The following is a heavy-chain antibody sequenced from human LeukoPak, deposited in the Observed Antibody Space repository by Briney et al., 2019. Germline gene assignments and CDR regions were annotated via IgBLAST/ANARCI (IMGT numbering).Heavy chain of an antibody. Sequence: SETLSLTCTVPGGSISSYYWSWIRQPPGKGLEWIGYIYYSGSTNYNPSLKSRVTMAVDTSKNQFSLKLSSVTAADTAVYYCARHDRGSCIYWGQGTLVTVSS. D-gene: IGHD2-2*01. J-gene: IGHJ4*02. CDR3: ARHDRGSCIY. CDR1: GGSISSYY. CDR2: IYYSGST. V-gene: IGHV4-59*08.